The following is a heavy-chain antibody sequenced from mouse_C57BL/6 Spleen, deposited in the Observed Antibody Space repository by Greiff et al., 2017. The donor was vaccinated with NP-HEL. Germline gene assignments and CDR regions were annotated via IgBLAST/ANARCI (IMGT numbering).Heavy chain of an antibody. CDR2: IYPGSGST. V-gene: IGHV1-55*01. Sequence: QVQLQQSGAELVKPGASVKMSCKASGYTFTSYWITWVKQRPGQGLEWIGDIYPGSGSTNYNEKFKSKATLTVDTSSSTAYMQLSSLTSEDSAVYYCASLYDYGDYAMDYWGQGTSVTVSS. D-gene: IGHD2-4*01. J-gene: IGHJ4*01. CDR3: ASLYDYGDYAMDY. CDR1: GYTFTSYW.